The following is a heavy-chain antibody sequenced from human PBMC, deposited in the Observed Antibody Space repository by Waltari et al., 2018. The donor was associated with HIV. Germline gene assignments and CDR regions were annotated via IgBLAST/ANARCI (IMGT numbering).Heavy chain of an antibody. CDR1: GFTVSDSY. Sequence: EVQLVESGGGLIQPGGSLRLSCAASGFTVSDSYVSWVRQAPGKGLEWVSVIFSGGNTYYADSVRGRFSISRDNSKNTLYLQMNSLRAEDTAVYFCARGMDDISSDPFGAPSYSSSWGQGTLVTVSS. J-gene: IGHJ1*01. D-gene: IGHD3-16*01. CDR3: ARGMDDISSDPFGAPSYSSS. CDR2: IFSGGNT. V-gene: IGHV3-53*01.